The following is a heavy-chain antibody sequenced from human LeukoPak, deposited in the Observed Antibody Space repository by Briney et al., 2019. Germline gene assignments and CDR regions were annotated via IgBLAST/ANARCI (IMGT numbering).Heavy chain of an antibody. CDR1: GFTFSNAW. CDR3: TTFNYYDSSGYYYVNRFDY. Sequence: GGSLRLSCAASGFTFSNAWMSWVRQAPGKGLEWVGRIKSKTDGGTTDYAAPVKGRFTISRDDSKNTLYLQMNSLKTEDTAVYYCTTFNYYDSSGYYYVNRFDYWGQGTLVTVSS. CDR2: IKSKTDGGTT. V-gene: IGHV3-15*01. D-gene: IGHD3-22*01. J-gene: IGHJ4*02.